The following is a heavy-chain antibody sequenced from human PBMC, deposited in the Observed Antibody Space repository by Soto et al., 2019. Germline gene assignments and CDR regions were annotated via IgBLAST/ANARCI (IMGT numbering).Heavy chain of an antibody. Sequence: ASVKVSCKASGYTFTGYYMHWVRQAPGQGLEWMGWINPNSGGTNYAQKFQGWVTMTRDTSISTAYMELSRLRSDATAVYYCARAAESGSSGYYDCWGQGPMVTVSS. CDR3: ARAAESGSSGYYDC. V-gene: IGHV1-2*04. CDR1: GYTFTGYY. D-gene: IGHD3-22*01. CDR2: INPNSGGT. J-gene: IGHJ4*02.